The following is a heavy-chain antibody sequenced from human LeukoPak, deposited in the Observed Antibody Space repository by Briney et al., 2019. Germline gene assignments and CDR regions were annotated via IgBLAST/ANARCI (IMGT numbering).Heavy chain of an antibody. CDR1: GYTFTIYG. D-gene: IGHD6-19*01. J-gene: IGHJ6*02. CDR3: ARGYSSGFPYYYYYGMDV. Sequence: ASVKVSCKASGYTFTIYGISRVRQAPGQGGEGMGWISAYNGNTNYAQKLQGRVTMTTDTTTSTAYMELRSLRSDDTAVYYCARGYSSGFPYYYYYGMDVWGQGTTVTVSS. CDR2: ISAYNGNT. V-gene: IGHV1-18*01.